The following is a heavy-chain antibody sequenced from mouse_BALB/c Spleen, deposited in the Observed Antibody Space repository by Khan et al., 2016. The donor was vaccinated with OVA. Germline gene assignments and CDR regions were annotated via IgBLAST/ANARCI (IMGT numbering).Heavy chain of an antibody. CDR1: GYTFTNYG. J-gene: IGHJ1*01. CDR3: GRGASDWYFDV. CDR2: INTYTGEP. V-gene: IGHV9-1*02. Sequence: QIQLVQSGPELKKPGETVKISCKASGYTFTNYGMNWVKQAPGKGLKWMGWINTYTGEPTYTDDYKGRFAFSLETSASTAYLQINNLKNEDMATCFSGRGASDWYFDVWGAGTTVTVSS.